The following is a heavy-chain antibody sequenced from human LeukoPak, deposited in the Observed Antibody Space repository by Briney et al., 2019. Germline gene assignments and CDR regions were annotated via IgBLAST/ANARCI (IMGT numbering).Heavy chain of an antibody. J-gene: IGHJ6*02. V-gene: IGHV3-15*01. CDR3: TTDIVRGVPYYYGMDV. D-gene: IGHD3-10*01. Sequence: KPGGSLRLSCATSGFTFTNAWMTWVRQGPGKGLEWVGRIKTKSDGGTVDYAAPVKGRFTISRDDSKNTLYLQMNSLKTEDTAVYYCTTDIVRGVPYYYGMDVWGQGTTVTVSS. CDR2: IKTKSDGGTV. CDR1: GFTFTNAW.